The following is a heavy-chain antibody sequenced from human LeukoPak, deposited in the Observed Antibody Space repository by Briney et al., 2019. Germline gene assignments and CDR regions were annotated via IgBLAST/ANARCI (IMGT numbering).Heavy chain of an antibody. CDR3: ARVNTPPFVWGSYSSYYYGMDV. V-gene: IGHV3-48*02. D-gene: IGHD1-26*01. Sequence: GGSLRLSCAASGFTFSSYSMNWVRQAPGKGLEWVSYISSSSSTIYYADSVKGRFTISRDNAKNSLYLQMNSLRDEDTAVYYCARVNTPPFVWGSYSSYYYGMDVWGQGTTVTVSS. CDR2: ISSSSSTI. CDR1: GFTFSSYS. J-gene: IGHJ6*02.